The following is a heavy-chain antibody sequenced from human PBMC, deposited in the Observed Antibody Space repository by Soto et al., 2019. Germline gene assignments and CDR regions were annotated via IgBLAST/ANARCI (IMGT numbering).Heavy chain of an antibody. CDR3: ATPQPAYSRSCSGL. CDR1: GYSFTSYW. V-gene: IGHV5-10-1*01. Sequence: RGASLKISCQGSGYSFTSYWISWVRQMPGKGLEWMGRIVPSDSYTNYSPSFQGHVTISANKSISTAYLQLSRLKASDTSIYYCATPQPAYSRSCSGLWGQGTQVTVSS. D-gene: IGHD6-13*01. J-gene: IGHJ4*02. CDR2: IVPSDSYT.